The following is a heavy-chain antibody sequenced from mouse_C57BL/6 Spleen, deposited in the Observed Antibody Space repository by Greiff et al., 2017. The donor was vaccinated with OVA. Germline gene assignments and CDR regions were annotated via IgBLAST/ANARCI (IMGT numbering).Heavy chain of an antibody. CDR2: ISYDGSN. Sequence: EVQLQESGPGLVKPSQSLSLTCSVTGYSITSGYYWNWIRQFPGNKLEWMGYISYDGSNNYNPSLKNRISITRDTSKNQFFLKLNSVTTEDTATYYCARDYYGSSEDWYFDVWGTGTTVTVSS. J-gene: IGHJ1*03. CDR3: ARDYYGSSEDWYFDV. D-gene: IGHD1-1*01. CDR1: GYSITSGYY. V-gene: IGHV3-6*01.